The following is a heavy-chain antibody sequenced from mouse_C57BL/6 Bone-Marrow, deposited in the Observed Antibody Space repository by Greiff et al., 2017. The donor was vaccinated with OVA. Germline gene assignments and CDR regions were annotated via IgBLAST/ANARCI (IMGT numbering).Heavy chain of an antibody. CDR2: IDPSDSYI. D-gene: IGHD4-1*02. Sequence: QVQLQQPGAEVVKPGASVKLSCKASGYTFTSYWMQWVKQRPGQGLEWIGEIDPSDSYINYNQKFKGKATLTVDASSNTAYMQRSSLTSEDSAVYYCARSNFGDWGQGTLVTVSA. V-gene: IGHV1-50*01. CDR3: ARSNFGD. J-gene: IGHJ3*01. CDR1: GYTFTSYW.